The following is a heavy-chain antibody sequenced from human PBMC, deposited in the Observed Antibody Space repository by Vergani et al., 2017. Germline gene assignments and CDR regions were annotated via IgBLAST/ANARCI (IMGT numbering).Heavy chain of an antibody. CDR2: IYTSGST. Sequence: QVQLQESGPGLVKPSQTLSLTCTVSGGSISSGSYYWSWIRQPAGKGLEWIGRIYTSGSTYYNPSLKSRVTISVDRSKNQFSLKLSSVTAADTAVYYCARGQYYDFWSGINWFDPWGQGTLVTVSS. J-gene: IGHJ5*02. CDR3: ARGQYYDFWSGINWFDP. V-gene: IGHV4-61*02. D-gene: IGHD3-3*01. CDR1: GGSISSGSYY.